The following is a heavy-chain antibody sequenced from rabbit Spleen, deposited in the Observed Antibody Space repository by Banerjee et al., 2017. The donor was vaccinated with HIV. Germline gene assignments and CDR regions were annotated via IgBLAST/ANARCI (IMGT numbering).Heavy chain of an antibody. J-gene: IGHJ4*01. Sequence: QEHLVESGGGLVQPEGSLTLACTASGFSFISSYYMCWVRQAPGKGLEWIACIDTGFGGTTYYASWAKGRFTISKTSSTTVTLQMTSLTAADTATYFCATYVDYDGDFNLWGQGTLVTVS. CDR2: IDTGFGGTT. V-gene: IGHV1S45*01. CDR3: ATYVDYDGDFNL. CDR1: GFSFISSYY. D-gene: IGHD2-1*01.